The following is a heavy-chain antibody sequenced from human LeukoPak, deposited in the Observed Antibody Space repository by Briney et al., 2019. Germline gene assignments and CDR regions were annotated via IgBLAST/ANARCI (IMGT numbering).Heavy chain of an antibody. CDR1: GGSISSGGYY. CDR3: ARGYTYYYDSSGRGAFDI. V-gene: IGHV4-31*03. D-gene: IGHD3-22*01. CDR2: IYYSGST. Sequence: PSQTLSLTCTVSGGSISSGGYYWSWIRQPPGKGLEWIGYIYYSGSTYYNPSLKRRVPISVDTSKNQFSLKLSSVTPADTAVYYCARGYTYYYDSSGRGAFDIWGQGTMVTVSS. J-gene: IGHJ3*02.